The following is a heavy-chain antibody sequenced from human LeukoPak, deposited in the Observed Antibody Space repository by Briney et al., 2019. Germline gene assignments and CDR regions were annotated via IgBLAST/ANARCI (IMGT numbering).Heavy chain of an antibody. J-gene: IGHJ4*02. Sequence: SETLSLTCAVYGGSFSGYYWSWIRQPPGKGLEWIGEIYHSGSTNYNPSLKSRVTISVDKSKNQFSLKLSSVTAADTAVYYCAAEGVAFDYWGQGTLVTVSS. D-gene: IGHD2-15*01. V-gene: IGHV4-34*01. CDR2: IYHSGST. CDR1: GGSFSGYY. CDR3: AAEGVAFDY.